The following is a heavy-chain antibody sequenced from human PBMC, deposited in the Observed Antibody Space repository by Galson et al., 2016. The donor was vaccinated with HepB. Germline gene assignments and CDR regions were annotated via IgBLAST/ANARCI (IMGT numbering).Heavy chain of an antibody. J-gene: IGHJ6*02. Sequence: SETLSLTCAVYGGSFSGYYWSWIRQPPGKGLEWIGEINHSGGTNYNPSLKSRVTISVDTSKNHFSLKLRSVTAADAAVYYCARAIRGVLASADVYGLDVWGQGTTVTVSS. CDR2: INHSGGT. CDR1: GGSFSGYY. D-gene: IGHD6-13*01. CDR3: ARAIRGVLASADVYGLDV. V-gene: IGHV4-34*01.